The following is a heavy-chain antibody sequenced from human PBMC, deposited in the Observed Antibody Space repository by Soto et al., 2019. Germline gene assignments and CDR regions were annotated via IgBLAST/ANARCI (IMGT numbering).Heavy chain of an antibody. CDR2: ISGSGGST. J-gene: IGHJ4*02. D-gene: IGHD3-16*01. Sequence: EVQLLESGGGLVQPGGSLRLSCAASGFTFSSYAMSWVRQAPGKGLEWVSAISGSGGSTYYADSVKGRFTISRDTSKHTRYLQMNSLRAEDTAVYYCATDGGDGYNRCDYWGQGTLGIVSS. CDR1: GFTFSSYA. CDR3: ATDGGDGYNRCDY. V-gene: IGHV3-23*01.